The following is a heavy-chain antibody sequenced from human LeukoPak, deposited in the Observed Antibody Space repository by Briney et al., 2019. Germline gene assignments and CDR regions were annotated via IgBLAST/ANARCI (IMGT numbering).Heavy chain of an antibody. Sequence: SVKVSCKASGGTFSSYAISWVRQAPGQGLEWMGGIIPIFGTANYAQKFQGRVTITTDESTSTAYMELSSLRSEDTAVYYRARVGGKLGSGLRFLEWPPGYMDDWGKGTTVTVSS. CDR1: GGTFSSYA. J-gene: IGHJ6*03. CDR2: IIPIFGTA. D-gene: IGHD3-3*01. CDR3: ARVGGKLGSGLRFLEWPPGYMDD. V-gene: IGHV1-69*05.